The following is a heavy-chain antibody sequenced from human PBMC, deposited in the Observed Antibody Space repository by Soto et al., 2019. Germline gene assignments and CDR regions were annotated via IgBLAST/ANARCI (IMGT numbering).Heavy chain of an antibody. D-gene: IGHD2-8*01. CDR3: AKDRGGVLAPSYFDY. Sequence: GGSLRLSCAASRFSFSYYAMSWVRQAPGKGLEWVSAISGSGGSTYSAGSVEGRFTISRDNPKNTLYLQMNSLRAEDTAVYYCAKDRGGVLAPSYFDYWGQGTLVTVSS. J-gene: IGHJ4*02. V-gene: IGHV3-23*01. CDR1: RFSFSYYA. CDR2: ISGSGGST.